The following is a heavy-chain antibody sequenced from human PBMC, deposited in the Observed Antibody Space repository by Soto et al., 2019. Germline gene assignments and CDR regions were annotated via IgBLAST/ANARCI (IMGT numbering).Heavy chain of an antibody. D-gene: IGHD6-13*01. CDR1: GYTFTSYG. V-gene: IGHV1-18*01. Sequence: ASVKVSCKASGYTFTSYGISWVRQAPGQGLEWMGWISAYNGNTNYAQKLQGRVTMTTDTSTSTAYMELRSLRSDDTAVYYCARPWYSSSWPLFAYWGQGTLVTVSS. CDR3: ARPWYSSSWPLFAY. J-gene: IGHJ4*02. CDR2: ISAYNGNT.